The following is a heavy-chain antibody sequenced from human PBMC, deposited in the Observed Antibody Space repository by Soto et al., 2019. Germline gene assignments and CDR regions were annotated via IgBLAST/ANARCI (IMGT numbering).Heavy chain of an antibody. CDR1: GITFSNYA. J-gene: IGHJ2*01. D-gene: IGHD7-27*01. CDR2: ISDSGSFT. Sequence: EVQLLESGGGLVQPGGSLRLSCAASGITFSNYAMTWVRQAPGKGLEWVSVISDSGSFTFYADSVKGRFTISRDNSGGILYLQMNSLRAEDTAIYYCAKRPLNWGRWYFDLWGRGTLVTVSS. V-gene: IGHV3-23*01. CDR3: AKRPLNWGRWYFDL.